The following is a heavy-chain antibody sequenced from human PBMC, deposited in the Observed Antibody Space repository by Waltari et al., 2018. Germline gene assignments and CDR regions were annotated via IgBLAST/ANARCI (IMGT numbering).Heavy chain of an antibody. CDR2: IYSSGSA. CDR1: GGSISSYY. J-gene: IGHJ4*02. CDR3: ARDVYDSTGYARFDY. V-gene: IGHV4-4*07. Sequence: QVQLQESGPGLVKPSETLSLTCTVSGGSISSYYWSWIRQPAGKGLEWLGRIYSSGSASYNPSLKSRVTISVDKYKNQFSLKLNSVTAADTAVYYCARDVYDSTGYARFDYWGQGTLVTVSS. D-gene: IGHD3-22*01.